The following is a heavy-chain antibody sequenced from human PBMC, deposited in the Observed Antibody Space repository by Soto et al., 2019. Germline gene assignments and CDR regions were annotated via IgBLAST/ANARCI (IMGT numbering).Heavy chain of an antibody. J-gene: IGHJ6*02. CDR1: GYTFTSYY. CDR3: ARDLQRRCSGINGDKTGVYYFYGMDV. D-gene: IGHD2-15*01. CDR2: INPSGGTA. Sequence: QEHLVQSGTEVKKPGASVKVSCTASGYTFTSYYLHWVRQAHGQGLEWMAMINPSGGTASYAQKFKGRVTMTRDTSTSTVYMELSSLRSEDTAVYYCARDLQRRCSGINGDKTGVYYFYGMDVWGQGTTVTVSS. V-gene: IGHV1-46*01.